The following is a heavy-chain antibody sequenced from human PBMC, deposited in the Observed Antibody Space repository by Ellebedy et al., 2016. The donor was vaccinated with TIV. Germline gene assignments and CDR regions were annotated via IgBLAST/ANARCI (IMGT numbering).Heavy chain of an antibody. V-gene: IGHV1-69*04. CDR2: IIPILGIA. Sequence: SVKVSXKASGGTFSSYAISWVRQAPGQGLEWMGRIIPILGIANYAQKFQGRVTITADKSTSTAYMELSSLRSEDTAVYYCARELVGDCSSTSCYSGYFDYWGQGTLVTVSS. J-gene: IGHJ4*02. D-gene: IGHD2-2*03. CDR3: ARELVGDCSSTSCYSGYFDY. CDR1: GGTFSSYA.